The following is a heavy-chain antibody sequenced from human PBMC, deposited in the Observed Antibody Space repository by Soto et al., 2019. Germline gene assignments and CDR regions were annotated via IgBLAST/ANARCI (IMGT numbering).Heavy chain of an antibody. D-gene: IGHD6-13*01. Sequence: LRLSCTASGFTFSSYAIHWVRQAPCKGLDFVAIISYDASNKYYAYSFKGRFTISRDNSKNTLYLQMNSLIADYTAVYYCARGYSSTSAAFDYWGQGTLVTVSS. J-gene: IGHJ4*02. CDR3: ARGYSSTSAAFDY. CDR1: GFTFSSYA. V-gene: IGHV3-30*14. CDR2: ISYDASNK.